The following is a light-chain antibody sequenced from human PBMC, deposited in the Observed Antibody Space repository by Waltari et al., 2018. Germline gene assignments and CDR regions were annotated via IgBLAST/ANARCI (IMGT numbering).Light chain of an antibody. V-gene: IGLV4-69*01. CDR3: QTGGHGTWV. Sequence: QLVLTQSPSASASLGASVKLTCTLSSGHSSNVIAWHQQQPEKGPRYLMKVNSDGSHSKGDKSPDRFSGSSSGAEHYLSISSLQSEDEADYYCQTGGHGTWVFGGGTKLTVL. J-gene: IGLJ3*02. CDR1: SGHSSNV. CDR2: VNSDGSH.